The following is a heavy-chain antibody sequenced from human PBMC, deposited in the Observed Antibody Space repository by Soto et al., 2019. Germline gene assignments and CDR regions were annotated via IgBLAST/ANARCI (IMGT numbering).Heavy chain of an antibody. CDR2: IYNSGST. V-gene: IGHV4-59*01. CDR1: GGSISSYY. Sequence: PSETLSLTWTVSGGSISSYYWSWIRRPPGKGLEWIGYIYNSGSTHSNPSLQSRVTISVDTSKNQFSLKLSSVTAADTGIYYCARARITMVREVIKYNMDVWGQGTTVT. J-gene: IGHJ6*02. CDR3: ARARITMVREVIKYNMDV. D-gene: IGHD3-10*01.